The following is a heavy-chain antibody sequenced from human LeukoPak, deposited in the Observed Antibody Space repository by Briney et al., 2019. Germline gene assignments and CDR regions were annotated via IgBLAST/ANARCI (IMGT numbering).Heavy chain of an antibody. J-gene: IGHJ4*02. D-gene: IGHD6-19*01. CDR1: GGTFSSYA. Sequence: EASVKVSCKASGGTFSSYAISWVRQAPGQGLEWMGGIIPIFGTANYAQKFQGRVTITADESTSPAYMELSSLRSEDTAVYYCARGGSLAVAPHQYYFDYWGQGTLVTVSS. V-gene: IGHV1-69*13. CDR3: ARGGSLAVAPHQYYFDY. CDR2: IIPIFGTA.